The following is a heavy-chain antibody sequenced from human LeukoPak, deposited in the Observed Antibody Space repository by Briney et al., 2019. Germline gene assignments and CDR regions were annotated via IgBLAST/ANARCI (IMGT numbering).Heavy chain of an antibody. CDR1: GFTFSSYE. D-gene: IGHD1-26*01. V-gene: IGHV3-48*03. CDR3: TTDHVGDTVEFDS. Sequence: GGSLRLSCAASGFTFSSYEMNWVRQAPGEGLEWISYISSSGSSVRYADSVKGRFTISRDNAKNSLYLQMDSLRPEDTAIYYCTTDHVGDTVEFDSWGQGTLVTVSS. J-gene: IGHJ4*02. CDR2: ISSSGSSV.